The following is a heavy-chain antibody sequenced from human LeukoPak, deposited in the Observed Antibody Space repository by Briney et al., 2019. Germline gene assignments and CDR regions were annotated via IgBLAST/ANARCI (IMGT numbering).Heavy chain of an antibody. CDR1: GFTFSSFG. Sequence: GRSLRLSCAASGFTFSSFGMHWVRQAPGKGLEWVGRIKSKTDGGTTDYAAPVKGRFIISRDDSEKTLSLQMNSLKSEDTAVYYCTQGGTKAYSWGQGTLVTVSS. CDR3: TQGGTKAYS. V-gene: IGHV3-15*01. D-gene: IGHD3-16*01. J-gene: IGHJ4*02. CDR2: IKSKTDGGTT.